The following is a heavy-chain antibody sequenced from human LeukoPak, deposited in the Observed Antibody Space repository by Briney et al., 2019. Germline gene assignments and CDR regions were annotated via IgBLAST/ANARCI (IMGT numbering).Heavy chain of an antibody. CDR2: NKHSGST. CDR1: GGSISSGGYY. V-gene: IGHV4-39*07. Sequence: SEALSLTFTVSGGSISSGGYYWSWVPPHPRKGPEWVWENKHSGSTNYNPSLKSRVTISVDTSKNQFSLKLSSVTAADTAVYYCARGTYYDFWSGYWAYYFDYWGQGTLVTVSS. CDR3: ARGTYYDFWSGYWAYYFDY. D-gene: IGHD3-3*01. J-gene: IGHJ4*02.